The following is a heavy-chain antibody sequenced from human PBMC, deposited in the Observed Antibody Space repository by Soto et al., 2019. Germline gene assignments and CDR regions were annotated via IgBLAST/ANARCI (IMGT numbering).Heavy chain of an antibody. J-gene: IGHJ6*02. D-gene: IGHD3-3*01. Sequence: QITLKESGPTLVKPTQTLTLTCTFSGFSLDTIGVGVAWIRQPPGKALEWLTLIYWDDDKRYSPSLRSRLTITKDTSENRVVLTMTNLDPVDTATYYCSHMESRVASYGLDVWGQGTTVTVSS. V-gene: IGHV2-5*02. CDR2: IYWDDDK. CDR3: SHMESRVASYGLDV. CDR1: GFSLDTIGVG.